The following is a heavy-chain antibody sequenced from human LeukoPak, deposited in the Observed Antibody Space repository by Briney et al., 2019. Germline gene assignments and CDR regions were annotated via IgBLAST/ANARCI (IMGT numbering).Heavy chain of an antibody. CDR3: ARAHYASSNIKVPFDV. CDR1: GYTFITYY. Sequence: ASVKVSCKASGYTFITYYMHWVRQAPGQGLEWMGVIDPSAGSTTYAQKFQGRVTMTRDTATSTVYMELSSLRSEDTAVYYCARAHYASSNIKVPFDVWGKGTTVTVSS. V-gene: IGHV1-46*01. D-gene: IGHD3-22*01. J-gene: IGHJ6*04. CDR2: IDPSAGST.